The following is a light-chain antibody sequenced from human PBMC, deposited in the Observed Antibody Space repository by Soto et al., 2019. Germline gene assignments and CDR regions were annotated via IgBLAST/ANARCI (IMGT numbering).Light chain of an antibody. Sequence: ELTQPPSVSVSPGQTASITCSGDKLGDKYACWYQQKPGQSPVLVIYQDSKRPSGIPERFSGSNSGNTATLTISGTQAMDEADYYCQAWDSSTAIFGTGTKVTV. J-gene: IGLJ1*01. V-gene: IGLV3-1*01. CDR2: QDS. CDR3: QAWDSSTAI. CDR1: KLGDKY.